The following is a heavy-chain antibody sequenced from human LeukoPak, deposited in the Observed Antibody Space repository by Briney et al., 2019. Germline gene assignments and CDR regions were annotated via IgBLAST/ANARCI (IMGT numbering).Heavy chain of an antibody. Sequence: GGSLRLSCAASGFTFSSYGMHWVRQAPGKGLEWVAVISYDGSNKYYADSVKGRFTISRDNSKNTLYLQMNSLRAEDTAVYYCAKDQAQVPWFGELLAPMTFGYWGQGTLVTVSS. J-gene: IGHJ4*02. CDR1: GFTFSSYG. CDR3: AKDQAQVPWFGELLAPMTFGY. CDR2: ISYDGSNK. D-gene: IGHD3-10*01. V-gene: IGHV3-30*18.